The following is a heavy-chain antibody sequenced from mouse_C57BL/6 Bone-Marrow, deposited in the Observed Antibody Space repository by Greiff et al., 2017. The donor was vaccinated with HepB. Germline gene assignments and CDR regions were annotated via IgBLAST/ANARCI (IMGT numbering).Heavy chain of an antibody. Sequence: EVKLMESGGGLVKPGGSLKLSCAASGFTFSDYGMHWVRQAPEKGLEWVAYISSGSSTIYYADTVKGRFTISRDNAKNTLFLQMTSLRSEDTAMYYCARATFYYDYPYYAMDYWGQGTSVTVSS. D-gene: IGHD2-4*01. CDR2: ISSGSSTI. CDR1: GFTFSDYG. J-gene: IGHJ4*01. CDR3: ARATFYYDYPYYAMDY. V-gene: IGHV5-17*01.